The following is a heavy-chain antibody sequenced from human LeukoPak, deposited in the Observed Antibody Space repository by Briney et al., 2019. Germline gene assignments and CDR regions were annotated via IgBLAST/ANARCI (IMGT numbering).Heavy chain of an antibody. D-gene: IGHD3-10*01. J-gene: IGHJ6*03. CDR1: GFTFSSYA. Sequence: GGSLRLSCAASGFTFSSYAMSWVRQAPGKGLEWVSAISGSGGSTHYADSVKGRFTISRDNSKNTLYLQMNGLRAEDTVVYYCAKGGRLLWFGELLSPLGGWNYMDVWGKGTTVTVSS. V-gene: IGHV3-23*01. CDR2: ISGSGGST. CDR3: AKGGRLLWFGELLSPLGGWNYMDV.